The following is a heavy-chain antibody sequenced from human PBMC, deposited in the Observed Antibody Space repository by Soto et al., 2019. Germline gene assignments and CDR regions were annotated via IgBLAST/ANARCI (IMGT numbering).Heavy chain of an antibody. CDR3: AKTFLSRDPLAIFDY. V-gene: IGHV3-23*01. CDR1: GFTFSSYA. CDR2: ISGSGGST. J-gene: IGHJ4*02. Sequence: PGGSLSLSCAASGFTFSSYAMSWVRQAPGKGLEWVSAISGSGGSTYYADSVKGRFTISRDNSKNTLYLQMNSLRAEDTAVYYCAKTFLSRDPLAIFDYWGQGTLVTVSS. D-gene: IGHD2-21*02.